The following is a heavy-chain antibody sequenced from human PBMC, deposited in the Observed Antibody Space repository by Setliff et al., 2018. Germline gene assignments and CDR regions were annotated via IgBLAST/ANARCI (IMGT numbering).Heavy chain of an antibody. J-gene: IGHJ4*02. CDR3: ARRSQQGSGWSQLDS. CDR2: LHTSGTT. V-gene: IGHV4-61*02. D-gene: IGHD6-19*01. Sequence: SETLSLTCAVSGGSISSGSYYWSWIRQPAGEGLEWIGRLHTSGTTDYNPSLKGRVTISADTSTNHFSLKLTSVTAADTAVYYCARRSQQGSGWSQLDSWGQGTLVTVSS. CDR1: GGSISSGSYY.